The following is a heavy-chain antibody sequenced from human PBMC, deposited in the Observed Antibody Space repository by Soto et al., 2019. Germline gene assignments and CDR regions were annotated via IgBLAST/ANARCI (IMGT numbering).Heavy chain of an antibody. V-gene: IGHV1-2*04. CDR3: ARGTTVTTLYYYYYMDV. D-gene: IGHD4-4*01. CDR1: GYTFTGYY. Sequence: ASVKVSCKASGYTFTGYYMHWVRQAQGQGLEWMGWINPNSGGTNYAQKFQGWVTMTRDTSISTAYMELSRLRSDDTAVYYCARGTTVTTLYYYYYMDVWGKGTTVTVSS. CDR2: INPNSGGT. J-gene: IGHJ6*03.